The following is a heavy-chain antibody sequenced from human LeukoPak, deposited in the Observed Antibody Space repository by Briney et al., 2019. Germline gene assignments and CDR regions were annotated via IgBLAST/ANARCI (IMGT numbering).Heavy chain of an antibody. V-gene: IGHV4-61*01. CDR2: IYYSGST. CDR1: GGSISSSSYY. D-gene: IGHD2-2*02. J-gene: IGHJ5*02. CDR3: ARDPRTPLYCSSTSCYKGAWFDP. Sequence: SETLSLTCTVSGGSISSSSYYWGWIRQPPGKGLEWIGYIYYSGSTNYNPSLKSRVTISVDTSKNQFSLKLSSVTAADTAVYYCARDPRTPLYCSSTSCYKGAWFDPWGQGTLVTVSS.